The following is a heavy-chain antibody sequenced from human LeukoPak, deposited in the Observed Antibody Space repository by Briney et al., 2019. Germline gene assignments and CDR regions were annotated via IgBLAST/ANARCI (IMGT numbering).Heavy chain of an antibody. Sequence: PGGSLRLSCAASGFTFSDYYMSWIRQAPGKGLEWVSYISSSGSTIYYADSVKGRFTISRDNAKNSLYLQMNSLRAEDTAVYYCASGTKKYYYDSSGFDYWGQGTLVTVSS. CDR3: ASGTKKYYYDSSGFDY. D-gene: IGHD3-22*01. J-gene: IGHJ4*02. V-gene: IGHV3-11*04. CDR1: GFTFSDYY. CDR2: ISSSGSTI.